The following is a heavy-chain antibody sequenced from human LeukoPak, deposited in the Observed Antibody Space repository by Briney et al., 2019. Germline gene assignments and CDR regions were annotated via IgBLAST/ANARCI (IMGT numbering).Heavy chain of an antibody. D-gene: IGHD6-6*01. V-gene: IGHV1-46*01. CDR1: GYTFTSNY. J-gene: IGHJ6*03. CDR3: AREGLRSIAARRGTRDYMDV. Sequence: ASVKVSCKAFGYTFTSNYMHWVRQAPGQGPEWMGVISPSGGSTTYAQKFQGRVTMTTDTSTSTVYMEVRSLRSDDTAVYYCAREGLRSIAARRGTRDYMDVWGKGTTVIVSS. CDR2: ISPSGGST.